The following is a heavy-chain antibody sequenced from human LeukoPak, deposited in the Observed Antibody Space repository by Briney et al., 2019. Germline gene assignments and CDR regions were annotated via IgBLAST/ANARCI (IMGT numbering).Heavy chain of an antibody. J-gene: IGHJ4*02. CDR1: GFTFNNYA. CDR2: ISGSGDNT. D-gene: IGHD5-12*01. V-gene: IGHV3-23*01. CDR3: AKFFLQYSGYGAFDY. Sequence: PGGSLRLSCAASGFTFNNYAMSWVRQAPGKGLEWVSGISGSGDNTYYGDSVKGRFTISRDNSKNTLYLQMNSLRAEDTAVYYCAKFFLQYSGYGAFDYWGQGTLVTVSS.